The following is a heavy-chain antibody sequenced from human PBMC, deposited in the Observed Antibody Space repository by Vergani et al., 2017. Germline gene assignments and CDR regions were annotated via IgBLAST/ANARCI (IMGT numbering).Heavy chain of an antibody. CDR2: INPNSGGT. Sequence: QVQLVQSGAEVKKPGASVKVSCKASGYTFTGYYMHWVRQAPGQGLEWMGWINPNSGGTNYAQKFQGRVTMTSDTSISTAYMELSRLSSDDTAVYYCARGGVVRGVIITSVGWFDPWGQGTLVTVSS. J-gene: IGHJ5*02. V-gene: IGHV1-2*02. CDR3: ARGGVVRGVIITSVGWFDP. CDR1: GYTFTGYY. D-gene: IGHD3-10*01.